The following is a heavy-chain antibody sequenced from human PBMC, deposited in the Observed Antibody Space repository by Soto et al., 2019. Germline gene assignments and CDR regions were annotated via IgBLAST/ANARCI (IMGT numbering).Heavy chain of an antibody. V-gene: IGHV4-59*01. Sequence: NPSETLSLTTTLSGDSSSGYYWSCLPQPPGRGLEWIGYIYYSGSTNYNPSLKGRVSMSVDTSKNQFSLKLSSVTAADTAVYFCAKYRRTDAEGYTFDYWGQGALVTVSS. CDR1: GDSSSGYY. CDR3: AKYRRTDAEGYTFDY. J-gene: IGHJ4*02. CDR2: IYYSGST. D-gene: IGHD2-15*01.